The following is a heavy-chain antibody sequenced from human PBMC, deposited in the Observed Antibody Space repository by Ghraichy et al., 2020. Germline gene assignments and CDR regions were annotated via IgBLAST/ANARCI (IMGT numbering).Heavy chain of an antibody. D-gene: IGHD3-16*02. J-gene: IGHJ4*02. CDR1: GGSISSYY. CDR3: ARVQDSGSYRNVPFDY. Sequence: SETLSLTCTVSGGSISSYYWSWIRQPPGKGLEWIGYIYYSGSTNYNPSLKSRVTISVDTSKNQFSLKLSSVTAADTAVYYCARVQDSGSYRNVPFDYWGQGTLVTVSS. CDR2: IYYSGST. V-gene: IGHV4-59*01.